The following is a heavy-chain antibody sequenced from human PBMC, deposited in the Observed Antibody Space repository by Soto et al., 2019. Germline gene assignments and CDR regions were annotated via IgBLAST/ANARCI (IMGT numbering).Heavy chain of an antibody. CDR1: GFTFSSYG. V-gene: IGHV3-30*18. CDR2: ISYDGSNK. J-gene: IGHJ4*02. D-gene: IGHD1-26*01. Sequence: GGSLRLSCAASGFTFSSYGMHWVRQAPGKGLEWVAVISYDGSNKYYADSVKGRFTISRDNSKNTLYLQMNSLKAEDTAVYYCAKSKVGATIPFDYWGQGTLVTVSS. CDR3: AKSKVGATIPFDY.